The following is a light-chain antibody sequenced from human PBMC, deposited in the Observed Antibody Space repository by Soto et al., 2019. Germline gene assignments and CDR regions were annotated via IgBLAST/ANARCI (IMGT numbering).Light chain of an antibody. CDR3: HQAFHSPPT. CDR1: QTVGDH. Sequence: DIQMTQSPSSLSASVGDRVTITCRASQTVGDHLNWYQQKPGTAPKLLVERASRLHSGVPSRLTGSGVATDFTLTISSLQPEDGPTYDGHQAFHSPPTFGRGTKVEIK. J-gene: IGKJ1*01. CDR2: RAS. V-gene: IGKV1-39*01.